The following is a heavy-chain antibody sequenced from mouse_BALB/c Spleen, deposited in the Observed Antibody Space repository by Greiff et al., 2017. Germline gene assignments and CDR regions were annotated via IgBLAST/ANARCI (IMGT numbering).Heavy chain of an antibody. V-gene: IGHV5-9-4*01. J-gene: IGHJ4*01. CDR3: ARSYGNYEGAMDY. Sequence: EVMLVESGGGLVKPGGSLKLSCAASGFTFSSYAMSWVRQSPEKRLEWVAEISSGGSYTYYPDTVTGRFTISRDNAKNTLYLEMSSLRSEDTAMYYCARSYGNYEGAMDYWGQGTSVTVAS. CDR1: GFTFSSYA. CDR2: ISSGGSYT. D-gene: IGHD2-1*01.